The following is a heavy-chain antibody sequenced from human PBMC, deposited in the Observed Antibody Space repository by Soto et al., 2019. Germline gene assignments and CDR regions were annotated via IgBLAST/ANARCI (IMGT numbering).Heavy chain of an antibody. CDR1: GYTFTDYG. D-gene: IGHD6-19*01. Sequence: QVQLVQSGAEWKKPGASVKVSCKASGYTFTDYGISWVRQAPGQGLEWMGWISPYTGDTKYPQRLQGRVTVTADTSTSTAYMELRSLKSDDTAVYYCAKTGGWNWFDPWGQGTLVSVSS. CDR2: ISPYTGDT. CDR3: AKTGGWNWFDP. V-gene: IGHV1-18*01. J-gene: IGHJ5*02.